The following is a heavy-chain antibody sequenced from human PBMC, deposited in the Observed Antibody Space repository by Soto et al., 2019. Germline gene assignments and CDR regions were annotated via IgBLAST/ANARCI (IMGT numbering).Heavy chain of an antibody. CDR3: VRDQKYFRVNGNWFDS. CDR1: GYTSADFG. J-gene: IGHJ5*01. Sequence: GASVKVSCKASGYTSADFGISWVRQAPGQGFEWMGWVSGNNGASNPAPKVQGRITMTLDTSTGVSYMALRSLRSDDTAIYYCVRDQKYFRVNGNWFDSWGQGTLVTVSS. CDR2: VSGNNGAS. D-gene: IGHD2-2*01. V-gene: IGHV1-18*04.